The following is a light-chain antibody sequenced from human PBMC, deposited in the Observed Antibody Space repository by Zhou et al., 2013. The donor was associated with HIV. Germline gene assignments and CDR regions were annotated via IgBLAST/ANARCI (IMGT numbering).Light chain of an antibody. J-gene: IGKJ1*01. Sequence: EIVLTQSPGTLSLSPGERATLSCRASQSVSSSYLAWYQQKPGQAPRLLIYGASSRATGIPDRFSGSGSGTEFTLTISSLQSDDSATYYCQQYKTYSRTFGQGTKVEIK. CDR3: QQYKTYSRT. CDR1: QSVSSSY. V-gene: IGKV3-20*01. CDR2: GAS.